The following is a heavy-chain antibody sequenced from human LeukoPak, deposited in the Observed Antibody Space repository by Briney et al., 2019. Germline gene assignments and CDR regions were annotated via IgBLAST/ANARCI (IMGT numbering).Heavy chain of an antibody. CDR1: GFTFSHFW. Sequence: GGSLRLSCAASGFTFSHFWMSWVRQAPGKGLEWVACIKKTGSETYYVDSVKGRFTITRDSTRSSLFLQMYSLRVEDTAVYFCAREDGYCSGGNCYSYFDSWGQGTLVTVSS. V-gene: IGHV3-7*01. J-gene: IGHJ4*02. CDR2: IKKTGSET. CDR3: AREDGYCSGGNCYSYFDS. D-gene: IGHD2-15*01.